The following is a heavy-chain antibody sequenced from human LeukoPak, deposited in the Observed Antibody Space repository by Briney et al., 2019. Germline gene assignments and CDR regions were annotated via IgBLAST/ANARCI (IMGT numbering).Heavy chain of an antibody. CDR1: GFTFSHYG. J-gene: IGHJ4*02. CDR2: IRYDESDK. Sequence: PGGSLRLSCAASGFTFSHYGMHWVRQAPGKGLEWVAYIRYDESDKYYADSVKGRFTISRDNSKNTLYVQMHSLRAEDMAVYYCARSRGGYDYAGAIDYWGQGTLVTVSS. D-gene: IGHD5-12*01. V-gene: IGHV3-30*02. CDR3: ARSRGGYDYAGAIDY.